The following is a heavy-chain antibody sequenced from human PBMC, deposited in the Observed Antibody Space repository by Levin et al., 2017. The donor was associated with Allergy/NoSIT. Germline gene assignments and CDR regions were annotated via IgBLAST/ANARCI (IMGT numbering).Heavy chain of an antibody. Sequence: SQTLSLTCAISGDRVSSTSVAWNWIRQSPSRGLEWLGRTYYRSKWFNNYAVSVKSRITINPDTSKNQFSLQLNSVTPEDTAVYYCARGDIALDYWGQGTLVTVSS. CDR2: TYYRSKWFN. CDR3: ARGDIALDY. D-gene: IGHD2-21*01. J-gene: IGHJ4*02. V-gene: IGHV6-1*01. CDR1: GDRVSSTSVA.